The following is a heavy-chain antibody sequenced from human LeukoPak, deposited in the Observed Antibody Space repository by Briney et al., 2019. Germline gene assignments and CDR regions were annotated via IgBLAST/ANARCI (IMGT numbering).Heavy chain of an antibody. D-gene: IGHD2-15*01. V-gene: IGHV3-48*02. CDR2: ISKGGTRM. J-gene: IGHJ6*02. CDR3: ARGRGYCSGGSCYPGYYGMDV. Sequence: GGSLRLSCAASGFTFSDYAVNWVRQAPGKGLEWVSHISKGGTRMYFADSVKGRFTISRDNAKNSVSLQMISLRNEDTAVYYCARGRGYCSGGSCYPGYYGMDVWGQGTTVTVSS. CDR1: GFTFSDYA.